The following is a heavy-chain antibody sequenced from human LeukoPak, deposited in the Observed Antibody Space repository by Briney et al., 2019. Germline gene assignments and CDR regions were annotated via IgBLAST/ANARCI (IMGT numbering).Heavy chain of an antibody. V-gene: IGHV3-48*03. Sequence: PGGSLRLSCAASGFTFSSCEMNWVRQAPGKGLEWVSYISSSGSSIYYADSVKGRFTISRDNAKNSLYLQMNSLRAEDTAVYYCARVSYRGTYSGYDEIDYWGQGTLVTVSS. D-gene: IGHD5-12*01. CDR3: ARVSYRGTYSGYDEIDY. J-gene: IGHJ4*02. CDR1: GFTFSSCE. CDR2: ISSSGSSI.